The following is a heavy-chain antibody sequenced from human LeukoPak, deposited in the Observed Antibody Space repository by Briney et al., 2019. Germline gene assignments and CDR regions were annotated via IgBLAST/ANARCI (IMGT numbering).Heavy chain of an antibody. D-gene: IGHD3-22*01. CDR2: IRYDGSNK. CDR1: GFTFSSYG. CDR3: AKDFKSASPYYYDSSGYFDY. J-gene: IGHJ4*02. Sequence: GGSLRLSCAASGFTFSSYGMHWVRQAPGKGLEWVAFIRYDGSNKYYADSVKGRFTISRDNSKNTLYLQMNSLRAEDTAVYYCAKDFKSASPYYYDSSGYFDYWGQGTLVTVSS. V-gene: IGHV3-30*02.